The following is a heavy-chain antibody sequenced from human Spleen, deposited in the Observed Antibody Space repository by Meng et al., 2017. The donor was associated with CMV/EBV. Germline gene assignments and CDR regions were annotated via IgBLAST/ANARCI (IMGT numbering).Heavy chain of an antibody. CDR3: AKMSLITGGGLDP. V-gene: IGHV3-23*01. D-gene: IGHD1-20*01. CDR2: ISGSVGST. Sequence: GESLKISCAASGFTFSSYAMSWVRQAPGKGLEWVSAISGSVGSTYYADSVKGRFTISRDNSKNTLYLQMNSLRAEDTAVYYCAKMSLITGGGLDPWGQGTLVTVSS. CDR1: GFTFSSYA. J-gene: IGHJ5*02.